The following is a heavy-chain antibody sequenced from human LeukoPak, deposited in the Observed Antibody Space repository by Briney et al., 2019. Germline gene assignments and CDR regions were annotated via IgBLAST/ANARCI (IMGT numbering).Heavy chain of an antibody. CDR1: GGTFSSYA. CDR3: ARDRHIVATIVGGGEFDY. CDR2: IIPIFGTA. V-gene: IGHV1-69*05. J-gene: IGHJ4*02. Sequence: ASVKVSCKAPGGTFSSYAISWVRQAPGQGLEWMGRIIPIFGTANYAQKFQGRVTITTDESTSTAYMELSSLRSEDTAVYYCARDRHIVATIVGGGEFDYWGQGTLVTVSS. D-gene: IGHD5-12*01.